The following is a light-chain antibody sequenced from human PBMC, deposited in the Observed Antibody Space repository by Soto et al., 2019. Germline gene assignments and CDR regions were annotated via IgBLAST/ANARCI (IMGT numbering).Light chain of an antibody. CDR1: QNINTY. CDR3: QRTSSSPLT. Sequence: DIQMTQSPYSLSAAVGDRVTIACRASQNINTYLNWYQQKPGKAPKLLMFDADSLQSGLPSRFSGSGSRTDFLLTITSRQAEYFANYYRQRTSSSPLTFGPGTKVDIK. J-gene: IGKJ3*01. V-gene: IGKV1-39*01. CDR2: DAD.